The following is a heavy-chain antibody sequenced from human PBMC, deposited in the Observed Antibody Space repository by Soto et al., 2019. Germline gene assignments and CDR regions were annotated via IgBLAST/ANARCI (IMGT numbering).Heavy chain of an antibody. CDR3: TKLWGYYFES. CDR2: IFTRGTA. CDR1: GFSVNDNY. Sequence: LRLSCTASGFSVNDNYMAWVRQAPGKSPEWVAVIFTRGTAHYADSVTGRFTFSRDNSKRTLNLQLNNLRAEDTAVYYCTKLWGYYFESWGQGTLVTVSS. V-gene: IGHV3-53*01. D-gene: IGHD3-22*01. J-gene: IGHJ4*02.